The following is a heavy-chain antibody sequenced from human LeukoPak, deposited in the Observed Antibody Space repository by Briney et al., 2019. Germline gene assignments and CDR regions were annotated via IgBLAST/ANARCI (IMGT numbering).Heavy chain of an antibody. D-gene: IGHD3-10*01. CDR3: ARAGRGRNTYYYGMDV. CDR1: GGSISSYY. V-gene: IGHV4-59*08. J-gene: IGHJ6*02. CDR2: IYYSGST. Sequence: SETLSLTCTVSGGSISSYYWSWIRQPPGKGLEWIGYIYYSGSTNYNPSLKSRVTISEETSKNQSTLKLRSVTAADTAVYYCARAGRGRNTYYYGMDVWGQGTTVTVSS.